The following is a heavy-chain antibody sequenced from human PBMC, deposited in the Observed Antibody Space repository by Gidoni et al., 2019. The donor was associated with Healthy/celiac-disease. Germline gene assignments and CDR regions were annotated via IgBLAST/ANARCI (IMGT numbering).Heavy chain of an antibody. CDR3: TTDLDSSSWYYFDY. J-gene: IGHJ4*02. Sequence: EVQLVESGGGLVKPGGSLRLSCAASGFTFSNAWMNWVRQAPGKGLEWVGRIKSKTDGGTTDYAAPVKGRFTISRDDSKNTLYLQMNSLKTEDTAVYYCTTDLDSSSWYYFDYWGQGTLVTVSS. V-gene: IGHV3-15*07. CDR1: GFTFSNAW. CDR2: IKSKTDGGTT. D-gene: IGHD6-13*01.